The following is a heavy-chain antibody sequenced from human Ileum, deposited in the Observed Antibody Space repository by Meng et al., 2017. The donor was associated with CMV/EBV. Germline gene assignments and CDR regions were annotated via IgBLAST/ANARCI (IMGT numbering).Heavy chain of an antibody. J-gene: IGHJ4*03. CDR2: ISNDGKNK. CDR3: FTDYRDARYFDY. CDR1: GFIFRGYT. D-gene: IGHD4/OR15-4a*01. V-gene: IGHV3-30*04. Sequence: GESLKISCAASGFIFRGYTMHWVRQAPGKGLEWLAAISNDGKNKYYADSPKGRFTISRDNSMNTLYLQMSSLRAEDTALYYCFTDYRDARYFDYWGQGTTVTVSS.